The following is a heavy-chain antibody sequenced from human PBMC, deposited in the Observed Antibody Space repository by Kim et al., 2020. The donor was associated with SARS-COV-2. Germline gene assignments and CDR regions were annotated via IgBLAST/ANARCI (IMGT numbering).Heavy chain of an antibody. Sequence: GGSLRLSCAASGFTFSSYGMHWVRQAPGKGLEWVAVISYDGSNKYYADSVKGRFTISRDNSKNTLYLQMNSLRAEDTAVYYCAKLAYSSSSEIDYWGQGT. CDR1: GFTFSSYG. D-gene: IGHD6-6*01. J-gene: IGHJ4*02. V-gene: IGHV3-30*18. CDR2: ISYDGSNK. CDR3: AKLAYSSSSEIDY.